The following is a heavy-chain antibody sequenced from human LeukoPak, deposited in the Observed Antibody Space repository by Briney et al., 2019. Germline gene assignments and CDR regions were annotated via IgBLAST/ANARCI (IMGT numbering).Heavy chain of an antibody. CDR2: INPNSGST. Sequence: ASVKVSCKASGYTFTGYYMHWVRQAPGQGLEWMGRINPNSGSTNYAQKFQGRVTMTRDTSISTAYMELSRLRSDDTAVYYCARDYVKVHSSDWYSSGYWGQGTLVTVSS. V-gene: IGHV1-2*06. CDR3: ARDYVKVHSSDWYSSGY. J-gene: IGHJ4*02. CDR1: GYTFTGYY. D-gene: IGHD6-19*01.